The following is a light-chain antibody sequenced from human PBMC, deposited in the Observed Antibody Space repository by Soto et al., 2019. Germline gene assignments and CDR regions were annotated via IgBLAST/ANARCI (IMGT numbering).Light chain of an antibody. CDR3: QQRSDWPLT. Sequence: EIVLTQSPATLSLSPGERATLSCRASQSVSGYLVWYQQKPGQAPRLVISDASNRATGIPARFSGSGSGTDFTLTISSLEPEDFAVYYCQQRSDWPLTFGGGTNVQIK. CDR2: DAS. V-gene: IGKV3-11*01. J-gene: IGKJ4*01. CDR1: QSVSGY.